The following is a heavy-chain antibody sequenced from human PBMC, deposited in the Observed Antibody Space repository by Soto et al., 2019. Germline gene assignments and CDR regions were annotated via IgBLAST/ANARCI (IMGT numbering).Heavy chain of an antibody. J-gene: IGHJ3*02. CDR3: ARRRPKGRAFDI. CDR2: IYYSGST. Sequence: SETLSLTCTVSGGSISSYYWSWIRQPPGKGLEWIGYIYYSGSTNYNPSLKSRVTISVDTSKNQFSLKLSSVTAADTAVYYCARRRPKGRAFDIWGQGTMVTVSS. CDR1: GGSISSYY. V-gene: IGHV4-59*08.